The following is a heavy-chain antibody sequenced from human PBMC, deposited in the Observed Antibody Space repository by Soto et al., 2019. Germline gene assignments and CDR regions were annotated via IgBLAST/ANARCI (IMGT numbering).Heavy chain of an antibody. D-gene: IGHD5-18*01. V-gene: IGHV4-4*02. CDR2: IYHNGST. CDR3: ARHPGYGLYYFDY. Sequence: SETLSLTCLVSGASITSDNWWTWVRQSPEKGLEWIGDIYHNGSTYYNPSLKSRVTISVDTSKNQFSLKLSSVAAADTAVYYCARHPGYGLYYFDYWGQGTLVTVSS. J-gene: IGHJ4*02. CDR1: GASITSDNW.